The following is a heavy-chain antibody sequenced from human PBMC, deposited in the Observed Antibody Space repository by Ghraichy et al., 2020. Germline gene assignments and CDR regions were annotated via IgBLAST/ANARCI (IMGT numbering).Heavy chain of an antibody. D-gene: IGHD1-26*01. CDR2: IYSGGST. CDR3: ARGAPVGATDPFDY. V-gene: IGHV3-53*04. Sequence: TLSLTCVASGFTVSSNYMSWVRQAPGKGLEWVSVIYSGGSTYYADSVKGRFTISRHNSKNTLYLQMNSLRAEDTAVYYCARGAPVGATDPFDYWGQGTLVTVSS. J-gene: IGHJ4*02. CDR1: GFTVSSNY.